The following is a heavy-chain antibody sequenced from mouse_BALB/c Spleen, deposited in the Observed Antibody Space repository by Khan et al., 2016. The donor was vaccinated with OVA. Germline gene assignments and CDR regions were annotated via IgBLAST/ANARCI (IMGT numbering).Heavy chain of an antibody. V-gene: IGHV3-2*02. CDR2: ISYSGSA. CDR1: GYSITSDYA. CDR3: ARRYYCGHWYFDV. J-gene: IGHJ1*01. D-gene: IGHD1-1*01. Sequence: EVQLQESGPGLVKPSQSLSLTCTVTGYSITSDYAWNWIRQFPGNKLEWMGYISYSGSANYNPSLKSRISITRDTSENQVFLQVNSVTTEDSATYYCARRYYCGHWYFDVWGEGTTVTVSS.